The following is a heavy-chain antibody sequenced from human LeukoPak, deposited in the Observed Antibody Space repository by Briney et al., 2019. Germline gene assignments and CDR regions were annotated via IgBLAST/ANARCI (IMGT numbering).Heavy chain of an antibody. D-gene: IGHD2-2*01. CDR1: GGSISSSSYY. CDR2: IYYSGST. CDR3: ARREGEYQMLRGRNYYYYMDV. Sequence: SETLSLTCTVSGGSISSSSYYWGWIRQPPGKGLEWIGSIYYSGSTYYNPSLKSRVTISVDTSKNQFSLKLSSVTAADTAVYYCARREGEYQMLRGRNYYYYMDVWGKGTTVTVSS. J-gene: IGHJ6*03. V-gene: IGHV4-39*07.